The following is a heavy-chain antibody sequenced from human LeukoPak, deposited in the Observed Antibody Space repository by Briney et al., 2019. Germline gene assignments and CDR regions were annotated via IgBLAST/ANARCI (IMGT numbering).Heavy chain of an antibody. J-gene: IGHJ4*02. Sequence: SETLSLTCTVSGGSISSSSYYWGWIRQPPGKGLEWIGSIYYSGSTYYNPSLKSRVTISVDTSKNQFSLKLSSVTAADTAVYYRASRSIAVAGTRAFDYWGQGTLVTVSS. CDR3: ASRSIAVAGTRAFDY. CDR2: IYYSGST. CDR1: GGSISSSSYY. V-gene: IGHV4-39*01. D-gene: IGHD6-19*01.